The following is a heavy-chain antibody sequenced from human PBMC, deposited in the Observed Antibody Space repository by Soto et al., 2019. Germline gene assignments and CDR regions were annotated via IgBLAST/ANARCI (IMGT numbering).Heavy chain of an antibody. D-gene: IGHD5-18*01. CDR2: ISGSGRST. CDR3: AKDLRGGYSYGYRAYYFDY. CDR1: GFTFGSHN. V-gene: IGHV3-23*01. J-gene: IGHJ4*02. Sequence: GGSLRLSCTASGFTFGSHNFIWVRQAPGKGLEWVSSISGSGRSTYYADSVKGRFTISRDNSKNTLYLQMNSLRAEDTAVYYCAKDLRGGYSYGYRAYYFDYWGQGTLVTVSS.